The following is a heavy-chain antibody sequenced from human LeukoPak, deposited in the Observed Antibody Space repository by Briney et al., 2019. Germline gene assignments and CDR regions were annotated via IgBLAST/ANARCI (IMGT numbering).Heavy chain of an antibody. CDR1: GFTLSSYA. CDR3: AKQLDSGNYYPTGDDY. J-gene: IGHJ4*02. Sequence: GGSLRLSCAASGFTLSSYATSWVRQAPGKGLEWVSSISASGADTYYADSVKGRFTISRDTSKNTVYLQMNSLRDEDTAVYYCAKQLDSGNYYPTGDDYWGQGTLVTVST. V-gene: IGHV3-23*01. D-gene: IGHD3-10*01. CDR2: ISASGADT.